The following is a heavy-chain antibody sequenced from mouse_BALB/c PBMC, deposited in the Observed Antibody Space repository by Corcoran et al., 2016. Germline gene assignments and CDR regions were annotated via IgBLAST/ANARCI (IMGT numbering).Heavy chain of an antibody. CDR2: IDPANGNT. Sequence: EVQLQQSGAELVKPGASVKLSCTASGFNIKDTYMHWVKQRPEQGLEWIGRIDPANGNTKYDTKFQGKATITEDTSSNTAYLQLSSLTSEDTAVYYCARWDWYFDVWGAGTTVTVSS. J-gene: IGHJ1*01. CDR1: GFNIKDTY. CDR3: ARWDWYFDV. V-gene: IGHV14-3*02.